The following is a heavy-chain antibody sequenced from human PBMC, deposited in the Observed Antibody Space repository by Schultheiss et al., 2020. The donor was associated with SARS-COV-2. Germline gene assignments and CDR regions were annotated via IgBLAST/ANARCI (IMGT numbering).Heavy chain of an antibody. D-gene: IGHD3-10*01. CDR2: IRSQAYGGTT. V-gene: IGHV3-49*04. Sequence: GGSLRLSCTASGFTFGDYAMSWVRQAPGKGLEWVGFIRSQAYGGTTEYAASVKGRFTISRDDSKSIAYLQMNSLKTEDTAVYYCTAFSWGYGSGSYSREGYWGQGTLGTVA. CDR3: TAFSWGYGSGSYSREGY. J-gene: IGHJ4*02. CDR1: GFTFGDYA.